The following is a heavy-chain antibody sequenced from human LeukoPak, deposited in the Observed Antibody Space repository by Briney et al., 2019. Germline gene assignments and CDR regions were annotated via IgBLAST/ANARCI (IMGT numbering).Heavy chain of an antibody. CDR1: GGSISSSSYY. J-gene: IGHJ4*02. Sequence: SETLSLTCTVSGGSISSSSYYWGWIRQPPGKGLEWIGSIYYSGSTYYNPSLKSRVTISVDTSKNQFSLKLSSVTAADTAVYYCARHANIAVAGTGVFDYWGQGTLVTVSS. CDR2: IYYSGST. D-gene: IGHD6-19*01. CDR3: ARHANIAVAGTGVFDY. V-gene: IGHV4-39*01.